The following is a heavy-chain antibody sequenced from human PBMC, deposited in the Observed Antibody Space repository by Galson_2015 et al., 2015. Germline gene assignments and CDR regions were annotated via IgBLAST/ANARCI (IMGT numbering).Heavy chain of an antibody. V-gene: IGHV3-9*01. D-gene: IGHD3-10*01. Sequence: SLRLSCAASGFTFDDYAMHWVRQAPGKGLEWVSGISWNSGSIGYADSVKGRFTISRDNAKNSLYLQMNSLRAEDTALYYCAKDQTPMVQGIDYWGQGTLVTVSS. CDR2: ISWNSGSI. CDR1: GFTFDDYA. CDR3: AKDQTPMVQGIDY. J-gene: IGHJ4*02.